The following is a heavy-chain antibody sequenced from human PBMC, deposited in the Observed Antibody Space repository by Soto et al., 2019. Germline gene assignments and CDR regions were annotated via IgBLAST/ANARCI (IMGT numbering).Heavy chain of an antibody. Sequence: PGGSLRLSCVASGFPFSSYSMVWVRQAPGKGLEWISYIFVTSSPIYYADSVKGRFTVSRDNAKNSLFLVMNSLRVEDTAVYYCAKDPTSYDSSAQFDSWGQGTLVTVSS. D-gene: IGHD3-22*01. V-gene: IGHV3-48*04. CDR3: AKDPTSYDSSAQFDS. CDR2: IFVTSSPI. CDR1: GFPFSSYS. J-gene: IGHJ4*02.